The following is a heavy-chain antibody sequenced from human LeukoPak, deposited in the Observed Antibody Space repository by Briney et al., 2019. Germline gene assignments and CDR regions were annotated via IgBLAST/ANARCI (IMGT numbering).Heavy chain of an antibody. CDR2: IFTTGST. J-gene: IGHJ4*02. Sequence: SETLSLTCSVSGGSINGGSYYWSWIRQPAGKPLEWIGHIFTTGSTSYNPSLRTRVTISEDSSKDQFSLRLNSVTAADTAVYYCVRQGTITYANFDSWGQGVPVTVSS. CDR3: VRQGTITYANFDS. V-gene: IGHV4-61*09. D-gene: IGHD2-2*01. CDR1: GGSINGGSYY.